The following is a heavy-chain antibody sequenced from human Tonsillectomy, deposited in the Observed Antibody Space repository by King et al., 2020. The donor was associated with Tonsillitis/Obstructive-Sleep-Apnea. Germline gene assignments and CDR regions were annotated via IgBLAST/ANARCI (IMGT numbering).Heavy chain of an antibody. CDR1: GFTFSSYA. CDR2: ISGSGVTT. CDR3: AKMYSPAPTDAFDI. Sequence: VQLVESGGGLVQPGGSLRLSCAASGFTFSSYAMTWVRQAPGKGLEWVSTISGSGVTTYYADSVKGRFTISRDNSKNTLYLQMNSLRADDTAVYYCAKMYSPAPTDAFDIWGQGTMVTVSS. V-gene: IGHV3-23*04. D-gene: IGHD4-11*01. J-gene: IGHJ3*02.